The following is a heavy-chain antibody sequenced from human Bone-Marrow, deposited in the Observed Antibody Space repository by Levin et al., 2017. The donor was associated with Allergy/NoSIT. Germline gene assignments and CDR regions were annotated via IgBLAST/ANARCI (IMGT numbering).Heavy chain of an antibody. CDR3: TGGLSGVRG. J-gene: IGHJ4*02. V-gene: IGHV3-53*01. CDR1: GFTVSNNY. D-gene: IGHD3-16*01. CDR2: IYSVGTT. Sequence: GGSLRLSCAVSGFTVSNNYMSWVRQAPGAGLEWVSLIYSVGTTYYADSVKGRFTISRDNSRNTLYLQMNSLRAEDTAVYYCTGGLSGVRGWGQGTLVTVSS.